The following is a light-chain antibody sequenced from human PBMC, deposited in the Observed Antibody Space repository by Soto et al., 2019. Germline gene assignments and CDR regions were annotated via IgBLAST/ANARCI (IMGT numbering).Light chain of an antibody. J-gene: IGKJ5*01. CDR1: QSVSRY. Sequence: TQSPGTLSLSPGERATLSCRASQSVSRYLAWYQQKPGQAPRLLIYDASNRATGIPARFSGSGSGTDFTLTISSLEPEDFAVYYGQQRSNWPPITFGQGTRLEIK. CDR3: QQRSNWPPIT. V-gene: IGKV3-11*01. CDR2: DAS.